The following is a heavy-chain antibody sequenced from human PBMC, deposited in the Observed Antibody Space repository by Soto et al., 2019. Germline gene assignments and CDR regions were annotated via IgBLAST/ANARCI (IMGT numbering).Heavy chain of an antibody. CDR3: TTCSSSRYEHDRDAFDI. V-gene: IGHV3-73*01. J-gene: IGHJ3*02. D-gene: IGHD2-2*01. CDR2: IRSKANSYAT. CDR1: GFTISGPG. Sequence: LPSAAAGFTISGPGMHRVRQNKRKGLEWVGRIRSKANSYATAYAAPVNGRFTLSRDDSKNTLHLQMNSLKTEDTAVYYFTTCSSSRYEHDRDAFDICGQGTMVTVS.